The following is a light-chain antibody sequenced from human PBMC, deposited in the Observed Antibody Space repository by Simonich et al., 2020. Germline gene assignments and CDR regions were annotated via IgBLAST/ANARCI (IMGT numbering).Light chain of an antibody. CDR2: DVS. V-gene: IGLV2-14*02. CDR1: SSDVGSYNL. Sequence: QSALTQPASVSGSPGQSITISCTGTSSDVGSYNLVSWYQQHPGKAPKLMSYDVSNRPSGVSNRFSGSKSGNTASLTISGLQAEDEADYYCSSYTSSSTWVFGGGTKLTVL. CDR3: SSYTSSSTWV. J-gene: IGLJ3*02.